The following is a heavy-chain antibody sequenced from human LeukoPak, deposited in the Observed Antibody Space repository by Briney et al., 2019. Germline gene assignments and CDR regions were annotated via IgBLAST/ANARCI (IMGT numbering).Heavy chain of an antibody. D-gene: IGHD3-3*01. CDR1: GFTFSSYW. J-gene: IGHJ4*02. CDR2: INSDGSST. V-gene: IGHV3-74*01. Sequence: GGSLRLSCAASGFTFSSYWMHWVRHAPGKGLVWVSRINSDGSSTSYADSVKGRFTISRDNAKNTLYLQMNSLRAEDTAVYYCARGPYDFWSGYYSSNLDYWGQGTLVTVSS. CDR3: ARGPYDFWSGYYSSNLDY.